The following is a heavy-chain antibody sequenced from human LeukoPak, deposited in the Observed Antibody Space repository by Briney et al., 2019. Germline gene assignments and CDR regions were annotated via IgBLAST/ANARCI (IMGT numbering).Heavy chain of an antibody. Sequence: PGRSLRLSCAASGFTFSSYAMHWVRQAPGKGLEWLAVISYDGSNKYYADSVKGRFTISRDNSKNTLYLQMNSLRAEDTAVYYCARDARGGIAAAGEFDYWGQGTLVTVSS. D-gene: IGHD6-13*01. V-gene: IGHV3-30*04. CDR3: ARDARGGIAAAGEFDY. J-gene: IGHJ4*02. CDR1: GFTFSSYA. CDR2: ISYDGSNK.